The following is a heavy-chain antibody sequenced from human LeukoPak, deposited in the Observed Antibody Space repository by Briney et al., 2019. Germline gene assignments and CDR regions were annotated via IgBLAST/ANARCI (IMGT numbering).Heavy chain of an antibody. Sequence: PSETLSLTCAVYGGSFSGYYWSWIRQPPGKGLEWIGEINHSGSTNYNPSLKSRVTMSVDTSKNQFSLKLSSVTAADTAVYYCARALIVVVPAAIPAYYYYGMDVWGQGTTVTVSS. CDR1: GGSFSGYY. CDR2: INHSGST. V-gene: IGHV4-34*01. CDR3: ARALIVVVPAAIPAYYYYGMDV. J-gene: IGHJ6*02. D-gene: IGHD2-2*01.